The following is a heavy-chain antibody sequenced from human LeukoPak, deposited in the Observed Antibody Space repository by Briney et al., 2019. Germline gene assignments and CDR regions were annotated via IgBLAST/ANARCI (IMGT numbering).Heavy chain of an antibody. Sequence: SETLSLTCTVSGGSISSSSYYWGWIRQPPGKGLEWIGSIYYSGSTYYNPSLKSRVTISVDTSKNQFSLKLSSVTAADTAVYYCARDSLGQTAKTNFDYWGQGTLVTVSS. D-gene: IGHD3/OR15-3a*01. CDR1: GGSISSSSYY. V-gene: IGHV4-39*07. CDR3: ARDSLGQTAKTNFDY. CDR2: IYYSGST. J-gene: IGHJ4*02.